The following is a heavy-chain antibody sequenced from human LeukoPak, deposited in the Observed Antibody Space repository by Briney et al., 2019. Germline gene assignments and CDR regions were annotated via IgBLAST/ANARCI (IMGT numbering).Heavy chain of an antibody. Sequence: HRASVKVSCKASGGTFSSYAISWVRQAPGQGLEWMGGIIPIFGTANYAQKFQGRVTITADESTSTAYMELSSLRSEDTAVYYCARQIVVVVAATSISRYNWFDPWGQGTLVTVSS. CDR3: ARQIVVVVAATSISRYNWFDP. V-gene: IGHV1-69*13. D-gene: IGHD2-15*01. J-gene: IGHJ5*02. CDR1: GGTFSSYA. CDR2: IIPIFGTA.